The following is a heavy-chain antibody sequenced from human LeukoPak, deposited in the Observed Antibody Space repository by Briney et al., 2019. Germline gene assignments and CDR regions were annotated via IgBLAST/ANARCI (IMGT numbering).Heavy chain of an antibody. CDR3: ARFPGGSGSYYHPFDY. J-gene: IGHJ4*02. CDR1: GYTFTSYG. CDR2: ISAYNGNT. D-gene: IGHD3-10*01. V-gene: IGHV1-18*01. Sequence: GASVKVSCKASGYTFTSYGISWVRQAPGQGLEWMGWISAYNGNTNYAQELQGRVTMTTDTSTSTAYMELRSLRSDDTAVYYCARFPGGSGSYYHPFDYWGQGTLVTVSS.